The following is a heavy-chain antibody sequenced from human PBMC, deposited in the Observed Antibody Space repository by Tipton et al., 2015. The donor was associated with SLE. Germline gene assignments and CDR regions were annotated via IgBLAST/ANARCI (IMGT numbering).Heavy chain of an antibody. J-gene: IGHJ6*03. Sequence: GSLRLSCAASGFTFSSYSMNWVRQAPGKGLEWVANIRQDGSEIYYGDSVKGRFSVSRDNSKNTLYLQMNSLRAEDTAVYYCARHSSNADYMDVWGKGTTVTVSS. CDR2: IRQDGSEI. V-gene: IGHV3-7*02. D-gene: IGHD6-13*01. CDR3: ARHSSNADYMDV. CDR1: GFTFSSYS.